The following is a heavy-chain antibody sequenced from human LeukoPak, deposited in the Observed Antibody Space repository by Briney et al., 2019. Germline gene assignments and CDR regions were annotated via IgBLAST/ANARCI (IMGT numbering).Heavy chain of an antibody. D-gene: IGHD6-19*01. Sequence: TLSLTCTVSGGSISSGGYYWSWIRQHPGKGLEWIGYIYYSGSTYYNPSLKSRVTISVDTSKNQFSLKLSSVTAADTAVYYCASLSVYQYYFDYWGQGTLVTVSS. J-gene: IGHJ4*02. V-gene: IGHV4-31*03. CDR1: GGSISSGGYY. CDR2: IYYSGST. CDR3: ASLSVYQYYFDY.